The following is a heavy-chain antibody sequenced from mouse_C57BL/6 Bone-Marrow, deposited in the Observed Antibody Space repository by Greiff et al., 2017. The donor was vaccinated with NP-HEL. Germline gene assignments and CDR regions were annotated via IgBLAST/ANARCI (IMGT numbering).Heavy chain of an antibody. CDR2: ILPGSGST. Sequence: QVQLQQSGAELMKPGASVKLSCKATGYTFTGYWIEWVKQRPGHGLEWIGEILPGSGSTNYTEKFKGKATFTADTSSNTAYMQLSSLTTEDSAIYYCAREGYYIDYWGQGTTLTVSS. V-gene: IGHV1-9*01. CDR1: GYTFTGYW. CDR3: AREGYYIDY. J-gene: IGHJ2*01.